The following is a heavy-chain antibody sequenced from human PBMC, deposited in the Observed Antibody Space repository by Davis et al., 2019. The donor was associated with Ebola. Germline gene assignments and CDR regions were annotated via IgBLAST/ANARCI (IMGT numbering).Heavy chain of an antibody. CDR2: LSYNGDT. J-gene: IGHJ3*01. Sequence: SETLSLTCTVSGASISNNYWSWIRQPPGRGLEWIGYLSYNGDTNYNPSLNSRVTMSLDTPKIQFSLKVTSVTAADTAVYYCAQTLSRNGDRDAFDFWGQGTLVTVSS. CDR1: GASISNNY. CDR3: AQTLSRNGDRDAFDF. V-gene: IGHV4-59*12. D-gene: IGHD2/OR15-2a*01.